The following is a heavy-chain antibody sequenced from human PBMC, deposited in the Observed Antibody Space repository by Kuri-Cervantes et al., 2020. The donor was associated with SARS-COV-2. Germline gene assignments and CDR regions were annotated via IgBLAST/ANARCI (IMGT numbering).Heavy chain of an antibody. D-gene: IGHD2-15*01. CDR2: IWYDGSNK. V-gene: IGHV3-33*08. Sequence: GESLKISCVASGFSFSSYGMHWVRQAPGKGLEWVAVIWYDGSNKYYADSVKGRFTISRDNSKNTLYLQMNSLRAEDTAVYYCARGYVNCSGGSCYSIHYYYGMDVWGQGTTVTVSS. CDR1: GFSFSSYG. CDR3: ARGYVNCSGGSCYSIHYYYGMDV. J-gene: IGHJ6*02.